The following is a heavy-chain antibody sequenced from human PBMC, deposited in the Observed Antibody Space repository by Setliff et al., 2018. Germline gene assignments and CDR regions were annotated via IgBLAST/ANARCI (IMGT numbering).Heavy chain of an antibody. CDR1: GFTFSTSA. CDR2: LGGDGGIT. Sequence: GESLKISCAASGFTFSTSAMHWVRQAPGKGLEWASTLGGDGGITFYADSVKGRFTISRDTSKNTLYLQMNNLKAEDTAVYYCARDYNWGGIWGQGTMVTVSS. D-gene: IGHD1-1*01. J-gene: IGHJ3*02. V-gene: IGHV3-23*01. CDR3: ARDYNWGGI.